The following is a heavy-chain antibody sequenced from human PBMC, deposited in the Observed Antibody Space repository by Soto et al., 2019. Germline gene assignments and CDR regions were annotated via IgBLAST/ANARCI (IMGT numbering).Heavy chain of an antibody. V-gene: IGHV5-10-1*01. CDR1: GYSFAGYW. D-gene: IGHD3-22*01. CDR2: IDPSDSQT. CDR3: ARQIYDSDTGPNFQYYFDS. Sequence: HGESLKIYCKGSGYSFAGYWITWVRQKPGKGLEWMGRIDPSDSQTYYSPSFRGHVTISVHKSITTVFLQWSSLRASDTAMYYCARQIYDSDTGPNFQYYFDSWGQGTPVTVSS. J-gene: IGHJ4*02.